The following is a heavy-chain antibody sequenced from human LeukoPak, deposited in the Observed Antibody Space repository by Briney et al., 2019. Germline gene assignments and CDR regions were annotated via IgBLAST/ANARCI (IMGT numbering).Heavy chain of an antibody. CDR1: GFTFSSYG. V-gene: IGHV3-30*02. CDR3: AKDLGSGYPFLTSSASGY. D-gene: IGHD5-12*01. Sequence: PGGSLRLSCAASGFTFSSYGMHWVRQAPGKGLEWVAFIRYDGSNKYYADSVKGRFTISRDNSNNTLHLQMHTLRAEDTAVYYCAKDLGSGYPFLTSSASGYWGQGTLVTVSS. J-gene: IGHJ4*02. CDR2: IRYDGSNK.